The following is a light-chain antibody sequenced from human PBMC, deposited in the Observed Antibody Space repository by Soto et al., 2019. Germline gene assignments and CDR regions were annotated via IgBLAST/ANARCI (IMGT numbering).Light chain of an antibody. CDR1: SSNIGSNY. CDR2: RND. V-gene: IGLV1-47*01. J-gene: IGLJ2*01. CDR3: AAWDDRLSAVV. Sequence: QSVLTQPPSASGTPGQRVTISCSGSSSNIGSNYVYWYPQLPGSAPKLLIYRNDQRPSGVPDRFSGSKSGTSASLAISGLRSEDEADYYCAAWDDRLSAVVFGGGTKVTVL.